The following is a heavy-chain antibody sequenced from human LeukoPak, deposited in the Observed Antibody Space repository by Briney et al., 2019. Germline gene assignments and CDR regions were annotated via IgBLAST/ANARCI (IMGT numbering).Heavy chain of an antibody. CDR3: TIGSSSGTLAY. J-gene: IGHJ4*02. CDR2: IYTDGST. D-gene: IGHD6-13*01. V-gene: IGHV4-4*07. CDR1: GASVNDNY. Sequence: PSETLSLTCTVSGASVNDNYWSWSRQPAGKTLEWIGRIYTDGSTNYNPSLKSRVAISVDTSPNQFSLFLRSVTAADTAIYYCTIGSSSGTLAYWGQGTLVTVSS.